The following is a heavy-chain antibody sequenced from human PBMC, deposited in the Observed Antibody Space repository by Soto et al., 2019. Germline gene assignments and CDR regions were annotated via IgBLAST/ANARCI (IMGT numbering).Heavy chain of an antibody. Sequence: PGESLKISCQCSGYTFSNFWIAWVRQLPGKGREYMGIIYPGDSETRYSPSFHGKVTISADRSIGTAYLQWSSLEASDSAFYFCARSPRSSPYFDYWGQGALVTVSS. J-gene: IGHJ4*02. CDR3: ARSPRSSPYFDY. V-gene: IGHV5-51*01. D-gene: IGHD6-13*01. CDR1: GYTFSNFW. CDR2: IYPGDSET.